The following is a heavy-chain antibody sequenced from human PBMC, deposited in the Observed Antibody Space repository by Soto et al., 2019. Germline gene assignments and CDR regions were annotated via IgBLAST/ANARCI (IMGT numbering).Heavy chain of an antibody. J-gene: IGHJ4*02. V-gene: IGHV4-39*01. CDR2: IYYSGST. D-gene: IGHD3-10*01. CDR3: ARQSLRITMVRGVSGPSVAPDY. CDR1: GGSISSSSYY. Sequence: SETLSLTCTVSGGSISSSSYYWGWIRQPPGKGLEWIGSIYYSGSTYYNPSLKSRVTISVDTSKNQFSLKLSSVTAADTAVYYCARQSLRITMVRGVSGPSVAPDYWGQGTLFTVSS.